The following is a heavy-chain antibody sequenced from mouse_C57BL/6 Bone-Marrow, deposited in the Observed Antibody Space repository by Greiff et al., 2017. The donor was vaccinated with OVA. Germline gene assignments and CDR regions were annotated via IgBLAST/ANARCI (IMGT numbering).Heavy chain of an antibody. CDR3: ARQHYYGSSNWYFDV. Sequence: EVQLQQSGPELVKPGASVKISCKASGYTFTDYYMNWVKQSHGKSLEWIGDINPNNGGTSYNQKFKGKATLTVDKSSSTAYMELRSLTSEDSAVYYCARQHYYGSSNWYFDVWGTGTTVTVSS. J-gene: IGHJ1*03. D-gene: IGHD1-1*01. CDR2: INPNNGGT. CDR1: GYTFTDYY. V-gene: IGHV1-26*01.